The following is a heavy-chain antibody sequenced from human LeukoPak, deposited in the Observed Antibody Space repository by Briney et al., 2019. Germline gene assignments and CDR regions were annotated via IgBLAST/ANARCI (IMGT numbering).Heavy chain of an antibody. CDR2: IWYVGSKK. Sequence: PGGSLRLSCAASGFTFSSWGMHWVRQAPGKGLEWVAVIWYVGSKKYYADSVKGRFTISRDDSKNTLYLQMNSLRAEDTAVYYCARDGGAGLDYWGQGTLVTVSS. D-gene: IGHD6-19*01. V-gene: IGHV3-33*01. CDR3: ARDGGAGLDY. CDR1: GFTFSSWG. J-gene: IGHJ4*02.